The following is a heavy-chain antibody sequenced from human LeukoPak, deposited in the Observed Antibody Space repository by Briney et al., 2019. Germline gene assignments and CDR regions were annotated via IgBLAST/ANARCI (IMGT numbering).Heavy chain of an antibody. CDR2: INHSGST. V-gene: IGHV4-34*01. CDR3: ARGFKGRSVGYYDSSGYKGNFDY. Sequence: SETLSLTCAVYGGSFSGYYWSWIRQPPGKGLEWIGEINHSGSTNYNPSLKSRVTISVDTYKNHFSLKLSSVTAADTAVYYCARGFKGRSVGYYDSSGYKGNFDYWGQGTLVTVSS. D-gene: IGHD3-22*01. CDR1: GGSFSGYY. J-gene: IGHJ4*02.